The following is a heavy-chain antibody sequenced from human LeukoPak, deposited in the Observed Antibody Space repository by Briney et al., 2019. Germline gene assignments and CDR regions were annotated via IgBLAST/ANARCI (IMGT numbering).Heavy chain of an antibody. Sequence: GGSLRLSCTASGFTFSDYAMSWVRQAPGKGLEWVSGISGSGGSIRYADSVKGRFIISRDNSKNTLYLQMNSLRAEDTAVYYCAKGGDGYNYYFDYWGQETLVTVSS. CDR3: AKGGDGYNYYFDY. J-gene: IGHJ4*02. V-gene: IGHV3-23*01. CDR1: GFTFSDYA. D-gene: IGHD5-24*01. CDR2: ISGSGGSI.